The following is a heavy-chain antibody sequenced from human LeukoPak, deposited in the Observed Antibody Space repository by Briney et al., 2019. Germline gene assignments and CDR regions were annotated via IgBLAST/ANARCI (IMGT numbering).Heavy chain of an antibody. J-gene: IGHJ4*02. CDR3: ARAEWVVARKEGYFDY. D-gene: IGHD2-2*01. Sequence: SVKVSCKASGGTFSSYAISWVRQAPGQGLEWMGGIIPIFGTANYAQKFQGRVTITTDESTSTAYMELSSLRSEDTAVYYCARAEWVVARKEGYFDYWGQGTLVTVSS. V-gene: IGHV1-69*05. CDR1: GGTFSSYA. CDR2: IIPIFGTA.